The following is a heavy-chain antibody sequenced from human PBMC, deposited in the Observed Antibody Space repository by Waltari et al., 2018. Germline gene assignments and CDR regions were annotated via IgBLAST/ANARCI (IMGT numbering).Heavy chain of an antibody. Sequence: QLQLQESGPGLVKPPETLSLIGTVSGGSIRRSSFHWDCIRQPPGKGLEWIGNIYYSGSTSYNPSLKSRVTISVDTSKNHLLLKLTSVSAADSSVYYCARRFGNAFDIWGQGIMVTVSS. CDR1: GGSIRRSSFH. D-gene: IGHD3-3*01. CDR2: IYYSGST. V-gene: IGHV4-39*02. J-gene: IGHJ3*02. CDR3: ARRFGNAFDI.